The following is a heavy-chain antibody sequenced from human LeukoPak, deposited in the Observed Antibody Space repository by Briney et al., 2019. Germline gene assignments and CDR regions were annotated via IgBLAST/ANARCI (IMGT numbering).Heavy chain of an antibody. Sequence: RGSLRLSCTSSGFIFSSHWMNWVRQAPGKGPEWVANIKYDGSEQYYVDSVKGRFSISRDNTKNLLYLQMNSLRVEDTAVYYCARDYGWSFANWGQGTLVTVSS. D-gene: IGHD3-10*01. CDR2: IKYDGSEQ. J-gene: IGHJ4*02. CDR3: ARDYGWSFAN. V-gene: IGHV3-7*03. CDR1: GFIFSSHW.